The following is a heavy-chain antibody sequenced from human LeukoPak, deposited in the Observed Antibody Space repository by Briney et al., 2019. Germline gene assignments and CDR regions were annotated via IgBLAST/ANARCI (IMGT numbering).Heavy chain of an antibody. D-gene: IGHD3-9*01. Sequence: GGSLGLSCAASGFTFSSYGMSWVRQAPGKGLEWVSAISGSGGSTYYADSVKGRFTISRDNSKNTLYLQMNSLRAEDTAVYYCAKDSYDILTGYYNSWGQGTLVTVSS. V-gene: IGHV3-23*01. CDR2: ISGSGGST. J-gene: IGHJ4*02. CDR3: AKDSYDILTGYYNS. CDR1: GFTFSSYG.